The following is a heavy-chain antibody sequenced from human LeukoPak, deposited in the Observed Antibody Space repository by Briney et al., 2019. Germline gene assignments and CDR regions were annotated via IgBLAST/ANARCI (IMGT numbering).Heavy chain of an antibody. CDR1: GFTFSSYA. Sequence: GGSLRLSRAASGFTFSSYAMHWVRQAPGKGLEWVAVISYDGSNKYYADSVKGRFTISRDNSKNTLYLQMNSLRAEDTAVYYCAREMVVPAASGSFDYWGQGTLVTVSS. D-gene: IGHD2-2*01. CDR2: ISYDGSNK. J-gene: IGHJ4*02. CDR3: AREMVVPAASGSFDY. V-gene: IGHV3-30-3*01.